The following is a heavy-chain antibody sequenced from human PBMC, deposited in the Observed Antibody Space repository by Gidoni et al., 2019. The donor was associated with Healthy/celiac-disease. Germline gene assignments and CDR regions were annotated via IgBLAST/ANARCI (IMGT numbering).Heavy chain of an antibody. CDR2: ISYDGSNK. Sequence: QVQLVESGGGVVQPGRSLRLSCAASGFTFVRYGMHWVRQAPGKGVGWVAVISYDGSNKYYADSVKGRFTISRDNSKNTLYLQMNSLRAEDTAVYYCAKVFAPTGDEGAWFDPWGQGTLVTVSS. CDR3: AKVFAPTGDEGAWFDP. CDR1: GFTFVRYG. V-gene: IGHV3-30*18. J-gene: IGHJ5*02. D-gene: IGHD7-27*01.